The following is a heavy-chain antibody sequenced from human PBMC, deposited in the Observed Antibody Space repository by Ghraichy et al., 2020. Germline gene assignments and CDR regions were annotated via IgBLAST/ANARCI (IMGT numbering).Heavy chain of an antibody. V-gene: IGHV1-69*13. CDR3: AILPLTTVVTPFDY. CDR1: GGTFSSYA. D-gene: IGHD4-23*01. Sequence: SVKVSCKASGGTFSSYAISWVRQAPGQGLEWMGGIIPIFGTANYAQKFQGRVTITADESTSTAYMELSSLRSEDTAVYYCAILPLTTVVTPFDYWGQGTLVTVSA. J-gene: IGHJ4*02. CDR2: IIPIFGTA.